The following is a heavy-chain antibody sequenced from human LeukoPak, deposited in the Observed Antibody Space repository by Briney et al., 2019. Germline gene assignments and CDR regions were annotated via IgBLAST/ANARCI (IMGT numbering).Heavy chain of an antibody. CDR3: ARILSTNGAYWGNFYYYMDV. Sequence: SETLSLTCTVSGGSVSNYYWTWIRQPPGKGLEWIGYISFSGTTNYNPSLKSRAAISLDTSNNQFSLKLTSVTAADTAVYYCARILSTNGAYWGNFYYYMDVWGKGTTVTVS. D-gene: IGHD2-8*01. CDR1: GGSVSNYY. V-gene: IGHV4-59*02. J-gene: IGHJ6*03. CDR2: ISFSGTT.